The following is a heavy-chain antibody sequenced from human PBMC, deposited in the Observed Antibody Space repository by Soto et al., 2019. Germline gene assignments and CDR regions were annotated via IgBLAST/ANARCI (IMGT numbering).Heavy chain of an antibody. CDR2: ISYTGRT. D-gene: IGHD7-27*01. V-gene: IGHV4-61*03. CDR1: GDSVTSGSYY. CDR3: AREWGLLPYYVMNV. J-gene: IGHJ6*02. Sequence: SETLFLTCIVSGDSVTSGSYYWTWLRQPPGKGLEWIGYISYTGRTKYNPSLQSRVTISVDTSKNDFSLNLSSVTAADTAVYFCAREWGLLPYYVMNVWGHGTAVTVSS.